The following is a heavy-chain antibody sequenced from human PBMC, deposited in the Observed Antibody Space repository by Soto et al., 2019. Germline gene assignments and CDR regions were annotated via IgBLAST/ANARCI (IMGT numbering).Heavy chain of an antibody. Sequence: GGSLRLSCAGSGFTLSRYSLHWVRQAPGKGLEWVTSISHDGTNIYYADSVKGRFTISRDDSKNTLYLQMNSLSAEDTAVYYCARYSGFDYFFDYWGQGILVTVSS. D-gene: IGHD5-12*01. CDR1: GFTLSRYS. CDR2: ISHDGTNI. CDR3: ARYSGFDYFFDY. V-gene: IGHV3-30-3*01. J-gene: IGHJ4*02.